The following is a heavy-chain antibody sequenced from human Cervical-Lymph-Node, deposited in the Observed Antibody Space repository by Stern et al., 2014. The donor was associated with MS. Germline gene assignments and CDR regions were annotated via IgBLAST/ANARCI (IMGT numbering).Heavy chain of an antibody. D-gene: IGHD6-13*01. CDR1: GFSLSSSGVG. J-gene: IGHJ4*02. CDR3: AREVAAVVPFDY. V-gene: IGHV2-5*02. CDR2: IYWDDEE. Sequence: ESGPTLVKPTQTLTLTCTFSGFSLSSSGVGVGWIRQPPGKALEWLALIYWDDEERDSPSLRSRLTNTKDTSKNQVVLTMTDMDPVDTATYYCAREVAAVVPFDYWGQGTLVTVSS.